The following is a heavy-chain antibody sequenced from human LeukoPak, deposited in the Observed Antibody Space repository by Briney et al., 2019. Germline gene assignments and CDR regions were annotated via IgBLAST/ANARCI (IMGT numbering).Heavy chain of an antibody. V-gene: IGHV3-30*02. CDR1: GFTFSWSG. Sequence: PGGSLRLSCAASGFTFSWSGMHWVRQAPGKGLEWVAYIRFDGSNKYYADSVRGRFTISRDNSQNKLYLQMNSLRGEDTAVYYCAKSAGVGLSRSFCDYWGQGAVVTVSS. CDR2: IRFDGSNK. J-gene: IGHJ4*02. CDR3: AKSAGVGLSRSFCDY. D-gene: IGHD3-10*01.